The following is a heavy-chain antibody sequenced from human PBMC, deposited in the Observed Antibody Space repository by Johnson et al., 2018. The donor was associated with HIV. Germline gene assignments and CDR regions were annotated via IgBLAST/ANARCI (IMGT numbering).Heavy chain of an antibody. CDR2: ISYDGSNK. D-gene: IGHD6-13*01. V-gene: IGHV3-30*14. Sequence: QVQLVEPGGVVVQPGRSLRLSCAASGSTFSSYAMHWVRQAPGKGLEWVAVISYDGSNKYYADSVRGRFTISRDNSKNTRYPQMNSLRAEDTAVYYCARGWQQLVPLAFDIWGQGTMFTVSS. CDR1: GSTFSSYA. CDR3: ARGWQQLVPLAFDI. J-gene: IGHJ3*02.